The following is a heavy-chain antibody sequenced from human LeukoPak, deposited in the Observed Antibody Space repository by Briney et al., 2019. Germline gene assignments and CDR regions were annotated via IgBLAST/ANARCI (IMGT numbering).Heavy chain of an antibody. CDR1: GFTFTKFW. CDR2: IQEDGKKE. CDR3: AKDIVGGGDDY. Sequence: GGSLRLSCEVSGFTFTKFWMSWVRQAPGKGLEWVANIQEDGKKENYVDSVRGRFTISRDNAKNSIYLQMNSLRVEDTAVYYCAKDIVGGGDDYWGQGTLVIVSS. V-gene: IGHV3-7*01. J-gene: IGHJ4*02. D-gene: IGHD2-21*02.